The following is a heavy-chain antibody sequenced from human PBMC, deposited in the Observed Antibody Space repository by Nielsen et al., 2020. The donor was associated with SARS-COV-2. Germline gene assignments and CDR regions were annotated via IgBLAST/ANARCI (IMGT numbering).Heavy chain of an antibody. V-gene: IGHV3-9*01. D-gene: IGHD1-26*01. CDR2: FSWNGASI. CDR1: GFSVEDYD. CDR3: VKDMVRSSPEWELILGAAFDV. J-gene: IGHJ3*01. Sequence: SLKISCAASGFSVEDYDIHWVRQVPGRGLEWVSGFSWNGASIGYADSVKGRFTISRDNAKNSLFLQMNSLRPDDTALYYCVKDMVRSSPEWELILGAAFDVWGQGTLVTVSS.